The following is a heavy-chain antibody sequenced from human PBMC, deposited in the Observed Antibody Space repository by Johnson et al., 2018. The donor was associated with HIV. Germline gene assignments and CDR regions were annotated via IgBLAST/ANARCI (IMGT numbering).Heavy chain of an antibody. CDR3: ATVGATVITPRGEVFDI. J-gene: IGHJ3*02. Sequence: QMLLVESGGGVVQTGRSLRLSCAASGFTFSSYGIHWVRQAPGKGLEWVAIISYDGSNKYYADSVKGRFTISRDNSKNTLYLQMNSLSAEDTAVYYCATVGATVITPRGEVFDIWGQCTMVTVSS. D-gene: IGHD4-23*01. CDR2: ISYDGSNK. V-gene: IGHV3-30*03. CDR1: GFTFSSYG.